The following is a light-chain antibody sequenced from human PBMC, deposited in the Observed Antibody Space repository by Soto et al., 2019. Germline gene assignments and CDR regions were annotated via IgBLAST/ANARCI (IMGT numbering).Light chain of an antibody. CDR2: EVS. CDR1: SSDVGGYNY. J-gene: IGLJ1*01. CDR3: SSYAGSNFYV. Sequence: QSVLTQPPSASGSPGQSVTISCTGTSSDVGGYNYVSWYQQHPGKAPKLMIYEVSKRPSGVPDRFSGSKSGNTASLTVSGLESEYEADYYCSSYAGSNFYVFGTGTQLTVL. V-gene: IGLV2-8*01.